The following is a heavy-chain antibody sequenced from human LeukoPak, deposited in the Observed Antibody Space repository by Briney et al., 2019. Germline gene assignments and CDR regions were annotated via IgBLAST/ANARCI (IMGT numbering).Heavy chain of an antibody. Sequence: SETLSLTCTVSGGSISSYYWSWIRQPPGKGLEWIGYIYYGGSTNYNPSLKSRVTISVDTSKNQFSLTLSSVTAADTAVYYCARDSGDYDYFDYWGQGTLVTVSS. CDR1: GGSISSYY. CDR3: ARDSGDYDYFDY. J-gene: IGHJ4*02. V-gene: IGHV4-59*01. D-gene: IGHD4-17*01. CDR2: IYYGGST.